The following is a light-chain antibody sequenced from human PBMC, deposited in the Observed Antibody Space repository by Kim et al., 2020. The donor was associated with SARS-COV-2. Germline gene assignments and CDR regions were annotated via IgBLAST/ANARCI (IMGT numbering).Light chain of an antibody. CDR3: QAYDSNFVV. Sequence: GSPGQKDAVTCSGDKLGDKYASWCQQKPGRYPLLVIYQDIKRPSGIPERFSGSNSGNTATLTNSGPQAMDEADYYCQAYDSNFVVFGGGTQLTVL. J-gene: IGLJ2*01. V-gene: IGLV3-1*01. CDR2: QDI. CDR1: KLGDKY.